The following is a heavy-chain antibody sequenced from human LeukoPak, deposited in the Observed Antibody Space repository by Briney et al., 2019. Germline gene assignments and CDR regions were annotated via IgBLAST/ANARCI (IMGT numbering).Heavy chain of an antibody. D-gene: IGHD3-10*02. CDR3: AELGITMIGGI. CDR2: ISYDGSNK. V-gene: IGHV3-30*18. J-gene: IGHJ6*04. CDR1: GFTFSSYG. Sequence: GGSLRLSCAASGFTFSSYGMHWVRQAPGKGLEWVAVISYDGSNKYYADSVKGRFTISRDNSKNTLYLQMNSLRAEDTAVYYCAELGITMIGGIWGKGTTVTISS.